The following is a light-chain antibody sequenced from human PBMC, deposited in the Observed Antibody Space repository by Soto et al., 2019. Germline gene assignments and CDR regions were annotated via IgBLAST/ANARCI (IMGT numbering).Light chain of an antibody. Sequence: DIQMTQSPSSLSASVGDRVTITCRASQSISSYLNWYQQMPGKAPKLLMYGVSSLQSGVPSRFSGSGSGTDFTLTISSLQPEDFATYFCQQSYTTPPTFGQGTKVEIK. CDR1: QSISSY. CDR2: GVS. J-gene: IGKJ1*01. CDR3: QQSYTTPPT. V-gene: IGKV1-39*01.